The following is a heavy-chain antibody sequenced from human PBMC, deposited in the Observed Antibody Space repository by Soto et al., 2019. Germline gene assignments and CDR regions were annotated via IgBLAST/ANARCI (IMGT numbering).Heavy chain of an antibody. CDR3: ARAGYYYYYMDV. CDR1: GGSFSGYY. Sequence: SETLSLTCAVYGGSFSGYYWSWIRQPPGKGLEWIGEINHSGSTNYDPSLKSRVTISVDTSKNQFSLKLSSVTAADTAVYYCARAGYYYYYMDVWGKGTTVTVSS. V-gene: IGHV4-34*01. CDR2: INHSGST. J-gene: IGHJ6*03.